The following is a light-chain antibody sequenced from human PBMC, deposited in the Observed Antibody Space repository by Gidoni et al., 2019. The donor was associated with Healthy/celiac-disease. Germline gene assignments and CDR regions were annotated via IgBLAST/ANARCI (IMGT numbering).Light chain of an antibody. J-gene: IGKJ5*01. CDR1: QSVSSY. CDR2: DAS. V-gene: IGKV3-11*01. CDR3: QPRSNWPLT. Sequence: PASRSLSPGERATLSCRASQSVSSYVAWYQQKPGQAPRLLIYDASNRATGIPARFSCSGSWTYFTLTISSLEPEDFAVYYCQPRSNWPLTFGRGTRLEIK.